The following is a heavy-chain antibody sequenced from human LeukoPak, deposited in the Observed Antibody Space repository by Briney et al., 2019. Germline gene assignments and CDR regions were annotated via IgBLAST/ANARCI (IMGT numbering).Heavy chain of an antibody. CDR3: ARGRRIYGARNWFDP. D-gene: IGHD4-17*01. Sequence: SSQTLSLTCTVSGGSISSGSYYWSWIRQPAGKGLEWIGHIYTSGSTNYNPSLKSRVTISVDTSKNQFSLKLSSVTAADTAVYYCARGRRIYGARNWFDPWGQGTLVTVSS. J-gene: IGHJ5*02. V-gene: IGHV4-61*09. CDR1: GGSISSGSYY. CDR2: IYTSGST.